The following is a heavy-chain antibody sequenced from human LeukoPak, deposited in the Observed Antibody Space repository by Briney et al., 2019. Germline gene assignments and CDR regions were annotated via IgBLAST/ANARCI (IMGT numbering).Heavy chain of an antibody. CDR1: GFTFSSYD. CDR3: ARDGGGNSGGYFDY. J-gene: IGHJ4*02. D-gene: IGHD4-23*01. Sequence: GGSLRLSCAASGFTFSSYDMHWVRQATGKGLEWVSAIGTAGDTYYPGSVKGRFTISRENAKNSLYLQMNSLRAGDTAAYYCARDGGGNSGGYFDYWGQGTLVTVSS. CDR2: IGTAGDT. V-gene: IGHV3-13*01.